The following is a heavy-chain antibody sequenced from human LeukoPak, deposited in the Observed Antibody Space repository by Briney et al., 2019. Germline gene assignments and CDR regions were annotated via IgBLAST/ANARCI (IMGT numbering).Heavy chain of an antibody. J-gene: IGHJ5*02. V-gene: IGHV4-39*07. Sequence: SETLSLTCTVSGGSISSSSYYWGWIRQPPGKGLEWIGSIYYSGSTYYNPSLKSRVTISVDTSKNQFSLKLSSVTAADTAVYYCARFLRTWLSNWFDPWGQGTLVTVSS. CDR3: ARFLRTWLSNWFDP. CDR1: GGSISSSSYY. CDR2: IYYSGST. D-gene: IGHD3-22*01.